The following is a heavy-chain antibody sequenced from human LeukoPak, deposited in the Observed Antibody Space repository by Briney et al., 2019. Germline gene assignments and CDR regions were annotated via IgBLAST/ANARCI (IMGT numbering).Heavy chain of an antibody. CDR2: ISSSSSYI. Sequence: GGSLRLSCATSGFTFSGQNMYWVRQAPGKGLEWVSSISSSSSYIYYADSVRGRFTISRDNAKNSLYLQMNSLRAEDTAVYYCARDSYDSSGYHYYFDYWGQGTLVTVFS. V-gene: IGHV3-21*01. CDR1: GFTFSGQN. CDR3: ARDSYDSSGYHYYFDY. D-gene: IGHD3-22*01. J-gene: IGHJ4*02.